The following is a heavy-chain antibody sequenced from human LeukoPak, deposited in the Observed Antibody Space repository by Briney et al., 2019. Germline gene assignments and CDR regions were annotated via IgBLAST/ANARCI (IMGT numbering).Heavy chain of an antibody. CDR3: ARPPGYSYGYYNY. CDR1: GGSFSGYS. D-gene: IGHD5-18*01. Sequence: SETLSLTCAVYGGSFSGYSWTWIRQPPGKGLEWIGEINRSGSTNYNPSLKSRATISVDTSKNQFSLRLSSVTAADTAVYYCARPPGYSYGYYNYWGQGTLVTVSS. V-gene: IGHV4-34*01. CDR2: INRSGST. J-gene: IGHJ4*02.